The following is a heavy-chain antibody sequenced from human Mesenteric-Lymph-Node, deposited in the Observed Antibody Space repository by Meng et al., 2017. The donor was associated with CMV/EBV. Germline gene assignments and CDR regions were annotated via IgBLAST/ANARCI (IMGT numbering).Heavy chain of an antibody. CDR2: IYSDGST. CDR1: GFTVSRNS. Sequence: GESLKISCAVSGFTVSRNSMNWVRQPPGKGLEWVSLIYSDGSTFYADSVMGRFTVSRDESKNTLYLHMTNLRPADTAVYCCARLRFLEWSGSDVWGQGTTVTVSS. CDR3: ARLRFLEWSGSDV. J-gene: IGHJ6*02. D-gene: IGHD3-3*01. V-gene: IGHV3-53*05.